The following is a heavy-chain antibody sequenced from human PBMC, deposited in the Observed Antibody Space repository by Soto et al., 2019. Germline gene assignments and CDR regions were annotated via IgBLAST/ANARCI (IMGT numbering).Heavy chain of an antibody. V-gene: IGHV5-10-1*01. D-gene: IGHD3-22*01. Sequence: HGESLKISCKGSGYSFTSYWISWVRQMPGKGLEWMGRIDPSDSYTNYSPSFQGHVTISADKSISTAYLQWSSLKASDTAMYYCARRSSGYNYYYYYGMDVWGQGTTVTVSS. CDR1: GYSFTSYW. J-gene: IGHJ6*02. CDR3: ARRSSGYNYYYYYGMDV. CDR2: IDPSDSYT.